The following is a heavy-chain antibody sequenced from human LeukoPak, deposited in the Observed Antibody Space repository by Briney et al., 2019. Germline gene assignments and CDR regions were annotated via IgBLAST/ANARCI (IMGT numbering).Heavy chain of an antibody. J-gene: IGHJ3*02. Sequence: GSLRLPCSASGFTFSSYAMSWVRQAPGKGLEWVSAISGSGGSTYYADSVKGRFTISRDNSKNTLYLQMNSLRAEDTAVYYCAKGRGYSGYLDAFDIWGQGTMVTVAS. CDR1: GFTFSSYA. CDR2: ISGSGGST. V-gene: IGHV3-23*01. D-gene: IGHD5-12*01. CDR3: AKGRGYSGYLDAFDI.